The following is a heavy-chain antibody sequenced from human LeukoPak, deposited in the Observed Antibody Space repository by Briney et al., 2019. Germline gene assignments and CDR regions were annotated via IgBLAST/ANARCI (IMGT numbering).Heavy chain of an antibody. CDR2: IGGGDT. CDR1: GFTFRNFA. V-gene: IGHV3-23*01. J-gene: IGHJ4*02. CDR3: AKDGQSFNSMYDYFDS. D-gene: IGHD2-8*01. Sequence: GGSPRLSCSASGFTFRNFAISWVRQAPGKGLEWVSSIGGGDTHYADSVKGRFTISRDDSRSTVDLQMSSLRAEDTAVYYCAKDGQSFNSMYDYFDSWGQGTLVTVSS.